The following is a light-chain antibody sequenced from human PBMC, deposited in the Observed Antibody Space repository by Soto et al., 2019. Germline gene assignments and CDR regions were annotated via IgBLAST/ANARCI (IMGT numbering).Light chain of an antibody. V-gene: IGKV1-39*01. CDR1: QSISSY. CDR2: AAS. Sequence: DIQMTHSPSTLPASVGDRVTITCRASQSISSYLNWYQQKPGKAPKLLIYAASSLQSGVPSRFSGSGSGTDFTLTISSLQPEDFATYYCQQSYRTPPFTFGPGTKVDIK. J-gene: IGKJ3*01. CDR3: QQSYRTPPFT.